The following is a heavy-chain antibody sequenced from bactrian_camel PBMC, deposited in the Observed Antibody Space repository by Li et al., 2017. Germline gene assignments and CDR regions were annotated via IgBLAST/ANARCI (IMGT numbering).Heavy chain of an antibody. CDR2: IYTGSGTT. CDR3: AASKPPCYYSETLAAQADDFNH. V-gene: IGHV3S1*01. Sequence: HVQLVESGGGSVEAGGSLRLSCVASGYTYSSHCMGSFRQAPGKEREGVALIYTGSGTTSYADSVKGRFTISQDNAKNTLYPYMNSLKPEDTAMYYCAASKPPCYYSETLAAQADDFNHWGQGTQVTVS. D-gene: IGHD2*01. CDR1: GYTYSSHC. J-gene: IGHJ4*01.